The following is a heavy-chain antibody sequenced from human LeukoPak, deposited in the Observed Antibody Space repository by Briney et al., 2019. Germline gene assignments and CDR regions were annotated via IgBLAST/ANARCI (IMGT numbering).Heavy chain of an antibody. CDR2: INPNSGGT. CDR1: GYTFTGYY. D-gene: IGHD3-10*01. CDR3: ARDYYGSGSYHLVDY. V-gene: IGHV1-2*02. J-gene: IGHJ4*02. Sequence: GASVKVSCKASGYTFTGYYMHWVRQAPGQGLEWMGWINPNSGGTNYAQKFQGRVTMTRDTSISTAYMELSRLRSDDTAVYYCARDYYGSGSYHLVDYWGQGTLVTVSS.